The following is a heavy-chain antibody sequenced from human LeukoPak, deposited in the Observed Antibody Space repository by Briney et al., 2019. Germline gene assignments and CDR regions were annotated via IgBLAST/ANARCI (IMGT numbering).Heavy chain of an antibody. CDR1: GFTFSSYA. CDR2: ISYDGSNK. CDR3: ATSRDFYDTSGYYPYYFDC. J-gene: IGHJ4*02. V-gene: IGHV3-30-3*01. D-gene: IGHD3-22*01. Sequence: PGGSLRLSCAASGFTFSSYAMHWVRQAPGKGLEWVAVISYDGSNKYYADSVKGRFTISRDNSKNTLYLQMNSLRAEDTAVYYCATSRDFYDTSGYYPYYFDCWGQGTLVTVSS.